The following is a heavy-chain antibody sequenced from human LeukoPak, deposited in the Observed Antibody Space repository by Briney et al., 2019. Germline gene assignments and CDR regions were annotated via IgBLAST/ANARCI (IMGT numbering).Heavy chain of an antibody. V-gene: IGHV3-7*01. CDR1: GFTFSSYY. J-gene: IGHJ4*02. D-gene: IGHD5-12*01. CDR2: IKQDGVEK. Sequence: GGSLRLSYVVSGFTFSSYYMSWVRQAPGKGLEWVANIKQDGVEKHYVDSVKGRFTISRDSAKNSLYLQMNSLRAEDTAAYYCARDPSRYDLDYWGQGTLVTVSS. CDR3: ARDPSRYDLDY.